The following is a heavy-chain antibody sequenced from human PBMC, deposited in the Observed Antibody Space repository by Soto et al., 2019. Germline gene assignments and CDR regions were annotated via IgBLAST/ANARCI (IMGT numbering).Heavy chain of an antibody. V-gene: IGHV6-1*01. CDR2: TYYRSKWYN. J-gene: IGHJ6*03. D-gene: IGHD6-6*01. Sequence: SQTLSLTCAISGDSVSSNSAAWNWIRQSPSRGLEWLGRTYYRSKWYNDYAVSVKSRITINPDTSKNQFSLQLNSVTPEDTAVYYCARVRVDSSSSVYYYYYMDVWGKGTTVTVSS. CDR3: ARVRVDSSSSVYYYYYMDV. CDR1: GDSVSSNSAA.